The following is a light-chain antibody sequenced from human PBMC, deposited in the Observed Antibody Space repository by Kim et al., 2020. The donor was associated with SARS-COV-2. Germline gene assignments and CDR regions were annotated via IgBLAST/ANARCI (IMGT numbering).Light chain of an antibody. CDR2: QDS. V-gene: IGLV3-1*01. CDR3: CSYAGSSVV. CDR1: KLGDKY. Sequence: SYELTQPPSVSVSPGQTASITCSGDKLGDKYACWYQQKPGQSPVLVIYQDSKRPSGVPDRLSGSKSGNTASLTISGLQAEDEADYYCCSYAGSSVVFGGGTQLTVL. J-gene: IGLJ2*01.